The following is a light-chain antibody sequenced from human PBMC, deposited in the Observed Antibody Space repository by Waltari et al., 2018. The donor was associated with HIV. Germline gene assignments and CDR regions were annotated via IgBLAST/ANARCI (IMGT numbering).Light chain of an antibody. J-gene: IGLJ1*01. V-gene: IGLV2-8*01. CDR3: SSYAGSNNFV. Sequence: QSALTQPPSASGSPGQSVTISCTGTSSDVGGDNYVSSYQQHPDKAPKLMIYEVNKRPSGVPDRFSGSKSGNTASLTVSGLQAEDEADYYCSSYAGSNNFVFGTGTKVTVL. CDR2: EVN. CDR1: SSDVGGDNY.